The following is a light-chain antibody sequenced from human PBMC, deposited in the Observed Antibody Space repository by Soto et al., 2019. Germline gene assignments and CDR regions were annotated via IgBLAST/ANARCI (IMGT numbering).Light chain of an antibody. Sequence: QSALTQPPSASGSPGQSVTISCTGTSSDVGGYNYVSWYQQHPGRAPKLMIYEVSARHSGVPDRFSGSKSGNTASLTVSGLQAEDEADYYCSSYAGSNNLGFGGGTKLTVL. CDR1: SSDVGGYNY. J-gene: IGLJ2*01. CDR3: SSYAGSNNLG. CDR2: EVS. V-gene: IGLV2-8*01.